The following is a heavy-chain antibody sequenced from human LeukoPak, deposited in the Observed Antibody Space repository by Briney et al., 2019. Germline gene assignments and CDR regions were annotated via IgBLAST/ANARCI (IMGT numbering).Heavy chain of an antibody. CDR3: ARVEAIGMVRGHPPEGGYYLDY. V-gene: IGHV1-18*01. Sequence: ASVKVSCKASGYTFTSYGISWVRQAPGQGLEWMGWISAYNGNTNYAQKLQGRVTMTTDTSTSTAYMELRSLRSDGTAVYYCARVEAIGMVRGHPPEGGYYLDYWGQGTLVTVSS. J-gene: IGHJ4*02. CDR1: GYTFTSYG. CDR2: ISAYNGNT. D-gene: IGHD3-10*01.